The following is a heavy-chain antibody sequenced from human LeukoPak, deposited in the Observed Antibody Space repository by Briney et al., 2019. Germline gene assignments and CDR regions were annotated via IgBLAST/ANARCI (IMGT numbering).Heavy chain of an antibody. CDR2: INAGNGHT. V-gene: IGHV1-3*01. CDR1: GYTFSNYA. D-gene: IGHD2-21*01. J-gene: IGHJ4*02. CDR3: ARGIWSARTVDYYLDS. Sequence: GASVKVSCKASGYTFSNYAIHWVRQAPGQRFEWMGWINAGNGHTKYSRNFQGRVTITRDSSASTVYMELSSLTSEDTAVYYCARGIWSARTVDYYLDSWGQGTLVTVSS.